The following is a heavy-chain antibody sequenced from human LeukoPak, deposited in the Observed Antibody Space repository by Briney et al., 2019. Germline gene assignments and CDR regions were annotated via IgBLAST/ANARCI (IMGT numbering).Heavy chain of an antibody. CDR1: GGSISSNNYY. V-gene: IGHV4-39*01. D-gene: IGHD3-16*02. CDR2: ISYSGNS. Sequence: SETLSLTCTVSGGSISSNNYYWAWIRQPPGKGLEWIGTISYSGNSYYNPSLKSRVTISADTSKNQFSLTLTSVTAADTAVYYCARHASDRTTGNCYRWFDPWGQRTLVTVSS. J-gene: IGHJ5*02. CDR3: ARHASDRTTGNCYRWFDP.